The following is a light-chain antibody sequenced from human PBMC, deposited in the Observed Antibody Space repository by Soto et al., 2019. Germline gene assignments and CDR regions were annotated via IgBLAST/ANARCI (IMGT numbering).Light chain of an antibody. CDR3: AAWDDSLTAVL. CDR1: SSNIGINS. Sequence: QSVLTQPPSVSAAPGQKVTISCSGGSSNIGINSVSWYQQLPEAAPKLLIHNNDQRPSGVPDRFSGSKSDTSASLAISGLQSADEADYYCAAWDDSLTAVLFGGGTKLTVL. V-gene: IGLV1-44*01. CDR2: NND. J-gene: IGLJ3*02.